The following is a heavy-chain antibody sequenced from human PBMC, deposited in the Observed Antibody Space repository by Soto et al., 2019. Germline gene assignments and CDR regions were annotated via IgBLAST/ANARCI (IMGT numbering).Heavy chain of an antibody. Sequence: ASVKRYCKSSGYTMTRDGISWVRQAPGQGLEWMGWISAYNGNTNYAQKLQGRVTMTTDTSTSTAYMELRSLRSDDTAVYYCARDGQDVWGQATTVTVSS. V-gene: IGHV1-18*01. J-gene: IGHJ6*02. CDR2: ISAYNGNT. CDR3: ARDGQDV. CDR1: GYTMTRDG.